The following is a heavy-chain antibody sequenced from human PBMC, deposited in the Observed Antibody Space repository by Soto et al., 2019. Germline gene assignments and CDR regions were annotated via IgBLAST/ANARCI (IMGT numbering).Heavy chain of an antibody. CDR1: GFTFSSYG. CDR2: ISYDGSNK. CDR3: AKDQGYCSSTSCYPGGYYYYGMDV. J-gene: IGHJ6*02. V-gene: IGHV3-30*18. D-gene: IGHD2-2*01. Sequence: EGTLRLSCAASGFTFSSYGMHWVRQATGKGLEWVAVISYDGSNKYYADSVKGRFTISRDNSKNTLYLQMNSLRAEDTAVYYCAKDQGYCSSTSCYPGGYYYYGMDVWGQGTTVTVSS.